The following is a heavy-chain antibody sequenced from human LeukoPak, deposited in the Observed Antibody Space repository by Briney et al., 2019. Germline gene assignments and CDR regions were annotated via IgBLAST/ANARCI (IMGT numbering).Heavy chain of an antibody. CDR1: GSTFSSYA. CDR2: ISSNGGST. Sequence: GGSLRLSCAASGSTFSSYAMHWVRQAPGKGLEYVSAISSNGGSTYYANSVKGRFTISRDNSKNTLYLQMGSLRAEDMAVYYCARAIVGDTLGYFDLWGRGTLVTLSS. V-gene: IGHV3-64*01. CDR3: ARAIVGDTLGYFDL. J-gene: IGHJ2*01. D-gene: IGHD1-26*01.